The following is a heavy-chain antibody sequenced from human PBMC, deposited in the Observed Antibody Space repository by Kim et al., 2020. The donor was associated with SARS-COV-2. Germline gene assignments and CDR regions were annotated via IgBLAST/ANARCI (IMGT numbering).Heavy chain of an antibody. D-gene: IGHD6-13*01. CDR3: ARRPLGAAAGTGWFDP. J-gene: IGHJ5*01. CDR1: GYRFTSYW. Sequence: GESLKISCKGSGYRFTSYWIGWVRQMPGKGLGWMGIIYPGDSDITYSPSFQGQVTISADKSISTAYLQWSSLKASDTAMYYCARRPLGAAAGTGWFDPWGQGTLVTVSS. CDR2: IYPGDSDI. V-gene: IGHV5-51*01.